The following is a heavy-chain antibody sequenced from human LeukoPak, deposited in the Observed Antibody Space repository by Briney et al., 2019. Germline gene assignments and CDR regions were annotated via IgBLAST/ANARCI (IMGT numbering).Heavy chain of an antibody. J-gene: IGHJ5*02. Sequence: PSETLSLTCTVSGGSISSSSYYWGWIRQPPGKGPEWIGSIYYSGSTYYNPSLKSRVTISVDTSKNQFSLKQSSVTAADTAVYYCARRGPVVPAAIGVWFDPWGQGTLVTVSS. CDR3: ARRGPVVPAAIGVWFDP. V-gene: IGHV4-39*01. D-gene: IGHD2-2*02. CDR2: IYYSGST. CDR1: GGSISSSSYY.